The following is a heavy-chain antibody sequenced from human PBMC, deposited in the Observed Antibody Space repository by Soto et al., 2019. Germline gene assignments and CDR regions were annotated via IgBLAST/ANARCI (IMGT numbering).Heavy chain of an antibody. CDR3: ARADYYDSSGYYN. CDR1: GGSISSYY. J-gene: IGHJ4*02. V-gene: IGHV4-59*01. D-gene: IGHD3-22*01. Sequence: PSETLSLTCTVSGGSISSYYWSWIRQPPGKGLEWIGYIYYSGSTNYNPSLKSRVTISVDTSKNQFSLKLSSVTAADTAVYYCARADYYDSSGYYNWGQGTLVTVSS. CDR2: IYYSGST.